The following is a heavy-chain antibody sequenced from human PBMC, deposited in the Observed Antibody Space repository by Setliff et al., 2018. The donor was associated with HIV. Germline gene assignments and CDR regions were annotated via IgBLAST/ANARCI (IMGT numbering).Heavy chain of an antibody. CDR2: IYYSGST. V-gene: IGHV4-59*08. CDR1: DASISNYH. J-gene: IGHJ5*01. CDR3: ARGPKPGLLDLTWFDS. D-gene: IGHD3-9*01. Sequence: SETLSLTCTVSDASISNYHWSWIRQPPGKGLEWIGYIYYSGSTNYNPSLKSRVAISVDTSKNQFSLKLSSVTAADTAVYYCARGPKPGLLDLTWFDSWGQGTLVTVSS.